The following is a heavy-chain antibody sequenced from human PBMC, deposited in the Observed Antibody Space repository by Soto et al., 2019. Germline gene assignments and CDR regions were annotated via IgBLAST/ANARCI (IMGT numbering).Heavy chain of an antibody. J-gene: IGHJ4*02. V-gene: IGHV3-21*06. CDR1: VFTSTRYS. CDR2: ISSTTNYI. Sequence: GSLRLSCAASVFTSTRYSMNWVRQAPGKGLEWVSSISSTTNYIYYGDSMKGRFTISRDNAKNSLYLEMNSLGAEDTAVYYCARESEDLTSNFDYWGQGTLVTVSS. CDR3: ARESEDLTSNFDY.